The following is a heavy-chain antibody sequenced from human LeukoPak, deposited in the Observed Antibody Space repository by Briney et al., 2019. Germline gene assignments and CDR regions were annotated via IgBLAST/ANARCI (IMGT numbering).Heavy chain of an antibody. CDR1: GFTFSSYS. Sequence: GGSLRLSCAASGFTFSSYSMNWVRQAPGKGLEWVSSISSSSSYIYYADSVKGRFTISRDNAKNSLYLQMNSLRAEDTAVYYCARGPRPEYYYGMDVWGQGTTVTVSS. CDR3: ARGPRPEYYYGMDV. J-gene: IGHJ6*02. CDR2: ISSSSSYI. V-gene: IGHV3-21*01.